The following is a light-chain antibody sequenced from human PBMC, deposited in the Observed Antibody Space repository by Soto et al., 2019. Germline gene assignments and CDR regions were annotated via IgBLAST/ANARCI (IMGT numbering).Light chain of an antibody. V-gene: IGKV3-15*01. CDR1: QSITSS. Sequence: EIVMTQSPATVSVLPGESATLSCRASQSITSSVAWYQQKPGQAPKLLIYATSTRAKGISDRFSGSGSGTEFTLDISGLQSEDFAVYYCQQYIYRPWTFGQGTKVETK. J-gene: IGKJ1*01. CDR2: ATS. CDR3: QQYIYRPWT.